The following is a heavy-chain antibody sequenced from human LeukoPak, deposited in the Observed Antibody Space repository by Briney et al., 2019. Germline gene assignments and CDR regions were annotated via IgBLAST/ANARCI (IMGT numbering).Heavy chain of an antibody. V-gene: IGHV3-74*01. CDR1: GFTFSYYW. CDR2: MNSDGSST. CDR3: ARGFGCSGGNCSPRAFDY. J-gene: IGHJ4*02. Sequence: TGGSLRLSCAASGFTFSYYWMHWVRQAPGKGLVWVSRMNSDGSSTSYADSVKGRFIVSRDNARNTLYLQMNSLRAEDTAVYYCARGFGCSGGNCSPRAFDYWGQGTLVTASS. D-gene: IGHD2-15*01.